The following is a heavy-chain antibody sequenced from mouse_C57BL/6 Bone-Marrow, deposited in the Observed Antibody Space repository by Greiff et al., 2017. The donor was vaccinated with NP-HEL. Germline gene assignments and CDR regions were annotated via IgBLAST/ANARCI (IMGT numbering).Heavy chain of an antibody. CDR1: GYSITSDY. J-gene: IGHJ4*01. Sequence: VQLQQSGPGLAKPSQTLSLTCSVTGYSITSDYWNWIRKFPGNKLEYMGYISYSGSTYYNPSLKSRISITRDTSKNQYYLQLNSVTTEDTATYYCARRRITTVVAGDAMDYWGQGTSVTVSS. D-gene: IGHD1-1*01. CDR2: ISYSGST. V-gene: IGHV3-8*01. CDR3: ARRRITTVVAGDAMDY.